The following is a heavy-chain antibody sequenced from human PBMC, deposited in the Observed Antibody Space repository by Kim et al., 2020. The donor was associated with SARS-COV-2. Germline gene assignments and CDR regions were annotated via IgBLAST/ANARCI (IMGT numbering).Heavy chain of an antibody. CDR1: GFTFSSYA. D-gene: IGHD1-26*01. J-gene: IGHJ3*02. V-gene: IGHV3-23*01. CDR3: AKDPPDSWWEPLQPSDAFDI. CDR2: ISGSGGST. Sequence: GGSLRLSCAASGFTFSSYAMSWVRQAPGKGLEWVSAISGSGGSTYYADSVKGRFTISRDNSKNTLYLQMNSLRAEDTAVYYCAKDPPDSWWEPLQPSDAFDIWGQGTMVTVSS.